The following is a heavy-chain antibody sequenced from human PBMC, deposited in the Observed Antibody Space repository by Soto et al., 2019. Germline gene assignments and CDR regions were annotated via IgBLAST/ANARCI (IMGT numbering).Heavy chain of an antibody. D-gene: IGHD3-22*01. V-gene: IGHV4-39*01. J-gene: IGHJ4*02. Sequence: TSETLSLTCTVSGGSISSSSYYWGWIRQPPGKGLEWIGSVYYSGSTYYNPSLKSRVTISVDTSKNQFSLKLSSVTAADTAVYYCARLAYYDSSGYYRPRDYWGQGTPVTAPQ. CDR2: VYYSGST. CDR3: ARLAYYDSSGYYRPRDY. CDR1: GGSISSSSYY.